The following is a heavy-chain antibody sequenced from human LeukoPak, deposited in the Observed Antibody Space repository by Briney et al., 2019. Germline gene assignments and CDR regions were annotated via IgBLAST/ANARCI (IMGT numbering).Heavy chain of an antibody. CDR3: ARDVDY. CDR2: ISYDGSNK. CDR1: GFTFSSYA. Sequence: GGSLRLSCAASGFTFSSYAMHWVRQAPGKGLEWVAVISYDGSNKYYADSVKGRFTISRDNSKNTLYLQMNSLRAEDTAVYYCARDVDYWGQGTLVTVSS. V-gene: IGHV3-30-3*01. J-gene: IGHJ4*02.